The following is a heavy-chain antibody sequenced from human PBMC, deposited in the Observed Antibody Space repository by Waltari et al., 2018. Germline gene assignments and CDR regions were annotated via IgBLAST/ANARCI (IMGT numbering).Heavy chain of an antibody. CDR3: ARPHYGGYSI. Sequence: QVQLQQWGAGLLEPSETLSLACAVYGGSFNGFYWSWIRQSPEKGLDGHGEMNHDGDSNYNPSLNGRVTMSVDTSKKQISLKLTSVTAADTAVYYCARPHYGGYSIWGQGTTVTVSP. CDR1: GGSFNGFY. V-gene: IGHV4-34*01. CDR2: MNHDGDS. D-gene: IGHD4-17*01. J-gene: IGHJ3*01.